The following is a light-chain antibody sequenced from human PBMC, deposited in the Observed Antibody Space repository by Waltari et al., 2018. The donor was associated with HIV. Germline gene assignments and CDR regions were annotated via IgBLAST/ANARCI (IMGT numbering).Light chain of an antibody. V-gene: IGLV3-25*03. J-gene: IGLJ3*02. CDR1: ALPKKY. Sequence: SYELTQPPSVSVSPGQTAKITCSGEALPKKYAYCYQQKPGQTPVLVIYKDSERPSGIPERFSGSSSGTTVTLTISGVQAEDEADYYCQSADSSGTYPWVFGGGTKLTVL. CDR3: QSADSSGTYPWV. CDR2: KDS.